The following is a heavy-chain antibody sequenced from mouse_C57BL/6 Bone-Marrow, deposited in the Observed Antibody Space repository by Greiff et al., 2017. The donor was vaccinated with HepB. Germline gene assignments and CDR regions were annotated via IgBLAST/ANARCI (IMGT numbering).Heavy chain of an antibody. CDR2: IYPGSGST. D-gene: IGHD1-1*01. Sequence: QVQLQQPGAELVKPGASVKMSCKASGYTFTSYWITWVKQRPGQGLEWIGDIYPGSGSTNYNEKFKSKATLTVDTSSSTAYMQLSSLTSDDSAVYYCARPPKYYGNAMDYWGQGTSVTVSS. J-gene: IGHJ4*01. CDR3: ARPPKYYGNAMDY. V-gene: IGHV1-55*01. CDR1: GYTFTSYW.